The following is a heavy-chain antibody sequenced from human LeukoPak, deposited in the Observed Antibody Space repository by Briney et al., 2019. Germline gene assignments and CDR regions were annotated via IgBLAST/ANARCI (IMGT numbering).Heavy chain of an antibody. CDR3: ATGMSMVRGVIHNWFDP. CDR2: FDPEDGET. CDR1: GYTLTELS. Sequence: ASVKVSCKVSGYTLTELSMHWVRQAPGKGLEWMEGFDPEDGETIYAQKFQGRVTMTEDTSTDTAYMELSSLRSEDTAVYYCATGMSMVRGVIHNWFDPWGQGTLVTVSS. V-gene: IGHV1-24*01. J-gene: IGHJ5*02. D-gene: IGHD3-10*01.